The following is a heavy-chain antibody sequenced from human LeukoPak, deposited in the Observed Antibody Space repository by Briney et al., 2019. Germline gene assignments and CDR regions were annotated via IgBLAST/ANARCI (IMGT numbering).Heavy chain of an antibody. CDR1: GFTFSSYW. J-gene: IGHJ4*02. CDR2: IKQDGSEK. CDR3: ARRYCSTISCLCFDY. Sequence: GGSLRLSCAASGFTFSSYWMSWVRQAPGKGLEWVANIKQDGSEKYSVDSVKGRFTVSRDNAKNSLYLQMNSLRGEDTAVYYCARRYCSTISCLCFDYWGQGTLVTVSS. D-gene: IGHD2-2*01. V-gene: IGHV3-7*01.